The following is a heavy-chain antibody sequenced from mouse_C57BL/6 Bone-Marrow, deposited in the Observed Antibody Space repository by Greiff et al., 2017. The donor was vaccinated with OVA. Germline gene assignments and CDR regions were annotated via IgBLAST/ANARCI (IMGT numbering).Heavy chain of an antibody. V-gene: IGHV5-9*01. D-gene: IGHD2-3*01. Sequence: EVQLVESGGGLVKPGGSLKLSCAASGFTFSSYTMSWVRQTPEKRLEWVATISGGGGNTYYPDSVKGRFTISRDNAKNTLYLQMSSLRSEDTALYYCARHDGYHSWFAYWGQGTLVTVSA. CDR1: GFTFSSYT. J-gene: IGHJ3*01. CDR3: ARHDGYHSWFAY. CDR2: ISGGGGNT.